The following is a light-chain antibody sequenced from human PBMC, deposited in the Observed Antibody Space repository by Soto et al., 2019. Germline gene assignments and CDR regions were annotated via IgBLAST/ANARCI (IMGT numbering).Light chain of an antibody. V-gene: IGKV1-5*01. CDR2: AAS. CDR1: ESIRTW. J-gene: IGKJ5*01. Sequence: IQKTQSPSALSASVGDRAIITCWASESIRTWLEWHQPQTGKATMSLIYAASTLQSGVPSRFSGSASRTELTITISTPPPDDFASYYCQPYNTHSPFGQGTRLAIK. CDR3: QPYNTHSP.